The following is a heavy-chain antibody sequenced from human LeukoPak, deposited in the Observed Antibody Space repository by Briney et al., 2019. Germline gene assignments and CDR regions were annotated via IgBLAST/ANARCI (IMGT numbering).Heavy chain of an antibody. CDR1: GYTFTAYY. CDR3: ARDRIQAVAGSGYFDY. J-gene: IGHJ4*02. Sequence: EASVKVSCKASGYTFTAYYMHWGRQAPGQGLKWMGWINPNSGGTNYAQKFQGRVTMTRDTSISTAYMELSRLRAEDTAVYYCARDRIQAVAGSGYFDYWGQGTLVTVSS. D-gene: IGHD6-19*01. V-gene: IGHV1-2*02. CDR2: INPNSGGT.